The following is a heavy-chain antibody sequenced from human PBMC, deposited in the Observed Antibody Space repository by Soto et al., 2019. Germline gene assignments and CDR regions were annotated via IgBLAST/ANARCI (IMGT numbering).Heavy chain of an antibody. CDR3: TRKGAGTTSLDH. V-gene: IGHV2-5*02. D-gene: IGHD1-7*01. J-gene: IGHJ4*02. Sequence: QITLKESGTTLVKPPQTLTLTCTFSGFSISTNGVGVGWISQPPGKALEWLAVIYWDETKHYSPSLKSSLTITNNTSKDQAVRTMTNGEPVDTAKYSCTRKGAGTTSLDHWGQGTLVTVSS. CDR1: GFSISTNGVG. CDR2: IYWDETK.